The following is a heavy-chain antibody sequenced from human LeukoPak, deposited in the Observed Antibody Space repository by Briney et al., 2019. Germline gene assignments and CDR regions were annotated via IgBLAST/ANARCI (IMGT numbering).Heavy chain of an antibody. Sequence: QPGGSLRLSCTGSGFTFTNYAMNWVRQPPGKGLEWVSAITGSGGNTFYADSVKGRFTISRDTSKNTLFLQMNSLRAEDTAVYYCAKAAYDSSRSYFDYWGQGILVTVSS. CDR1: GFTFTNYA. J-gene: IGHJ4*02. CDR3: AKAAYDSSRSYFDY. CDR2: ITGSGGNT. V-gene: IGHV3-23*01. D-gene: IGHD3-22*01.